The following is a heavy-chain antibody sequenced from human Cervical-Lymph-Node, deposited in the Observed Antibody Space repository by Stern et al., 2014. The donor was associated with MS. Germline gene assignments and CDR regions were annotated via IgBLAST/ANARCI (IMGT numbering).Heavy chain of an antibody. CDR1: GGSISSSNW. Sequence: VQLVESGPGLVKPSGTLSLTCAVSGGSISSSNWWSWVRQPPGKGLVWLGGIYHSGSTNYNPSLKSRDTTSGDKSKNQFSLKLSSVTAADTAVYYCARDAWFGSGYSGSFDYWGQGTLVTVSS. CDR2: IYHSGST. J-gene: IGHJ4*02. V-gene: IGHV4-4*02. CDR3: ARDAWFGSGYSGSFDY. D-gene: IGHD3-22*01.